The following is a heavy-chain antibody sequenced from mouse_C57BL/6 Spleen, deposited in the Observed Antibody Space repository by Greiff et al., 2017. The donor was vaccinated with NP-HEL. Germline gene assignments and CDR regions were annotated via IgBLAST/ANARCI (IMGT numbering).Heavy chain of an antibody. CDR1: GYSITSGYY. V-gene: IGHV3-6*01. CDR2: ISYDGSN. J-gene: IGHJ2*01. CDR3: ARVDYYGSSRGYFDY. Sequence: EVQVVESGPGLVKPSQSLSLTCSVTGYSITSGYYWNWIRQFPGNKLEWMGYISYDGSNNYNPSLKNRISITRDTSKNQFFLKLNSVTTEDTATYYCARVDYYGSSRGYFDYWGQGTTLTVSS. D-gene: IGHD1-1*01.